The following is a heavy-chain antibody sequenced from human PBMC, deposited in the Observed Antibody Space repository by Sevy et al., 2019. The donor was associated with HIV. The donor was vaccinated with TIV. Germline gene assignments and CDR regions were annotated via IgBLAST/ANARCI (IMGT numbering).Heavy chain of an antibody. V-gene: IGHV4-39*01. CDR2: IYYSGTT. D-gene: IGHD2-21*02. CDR3: ARFEYGDYVSHFEY. CDR1: GGSINTDSYY. J-gene: IGHJ4*02. Sequence: SETLSLTCTVSGGSINTDSYYWGWIRQPPGKGLEWIGNIYYSGTTYYNPSLKSRVTISVDTSKNQFSLKLSSVTAADTAVYYCARFEYGDYVSHFEYWGQGTLVTVSS.